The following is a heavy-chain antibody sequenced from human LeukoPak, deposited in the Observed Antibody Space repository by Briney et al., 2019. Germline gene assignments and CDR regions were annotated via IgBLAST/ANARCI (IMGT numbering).Heavy chain of an antibody. Sequence: GGSLRLSCAASGFTFSSYSMNWVRQAPGKGLEWVSSISSSSSYIYYADSVKGRFTISRDNAKNSLYLQMNSLRAEDTAVYYCARGPQFLEWLIDGSDENWFDPWGQGTLVTVSS. D-gene: IGHD3-3*01. CDR3: ARGPQFLEWLIDGSDENWFDP. CDR1: GFTFSSYS. J-gene: IGHJ5*02. CDR2: ISSSSSYI. V-gene: IGHV3-21*01.